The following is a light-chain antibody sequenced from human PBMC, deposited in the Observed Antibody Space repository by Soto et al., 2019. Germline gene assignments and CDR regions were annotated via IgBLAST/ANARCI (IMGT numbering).Light chain of an antibody. CDR3: QQYGSSPPYT. J-gene: IGKJ2*01. CDR2: GAS. CDR1: QSVSSSY. V-gene: IGKV3-20*01. Sequence: EIVLTQSPGTLSLSPGERATLSCRASQSVSSSYLAWYQQKPGQAPRLLIYGASSSATGIPDRFSGSGSGTDFPLTIRRLEPEDFAVYYCQQYGSSPPYTFGQGTKLEIK.